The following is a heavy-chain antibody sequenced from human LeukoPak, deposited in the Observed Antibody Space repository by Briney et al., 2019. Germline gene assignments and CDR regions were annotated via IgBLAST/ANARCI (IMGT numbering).Heavy chain of an antibody. J-gene: IGHJ4*02. D-gene: IGHD5-18*01. CDR3: ARRGNTAMVDY. V-gene: IGHV4-30-2*01. CDR1: GGSISSGGYS. CDR2: IYHSGST. Sequence: PSQTLSLTCAVSGGSISSGGYSWSWIRQPPGKGLEWIGYIYHSGSTYYNPSLKSRVTISVDRSKNLFSLKLSSVTAADTAVYYCARRGNTAMVDYWGQGTLVTVSS.